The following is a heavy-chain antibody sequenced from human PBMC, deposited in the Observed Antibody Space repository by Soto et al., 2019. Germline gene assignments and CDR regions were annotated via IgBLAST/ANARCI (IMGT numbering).Heavy chain of an antibody. Sequence: QVQLVQSGAEVKKPGSSVKVSCKASGGTFSNYAISWVRQAPGQGLEWMGGIIPIFGTANYAQKFQGRVTITADESTSTAYMELSSLRSEDTAVYYCARDHKGGSSWSSYYYYGMDVWCQGTTVTVSS. V-gene: IGHV1-69*01. D-gene: IGHD6-13*01. J-gene: IGHJ6*02. CDR2: IIPIFGTA. CDR3: ARDHKGGSSWSSYYYYGMDV. CDR1: GGTFSNYA.